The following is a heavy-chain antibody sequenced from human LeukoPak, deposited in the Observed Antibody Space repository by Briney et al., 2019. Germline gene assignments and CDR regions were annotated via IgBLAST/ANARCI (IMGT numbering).Heavy chain of an antibody. D-gene: IGHD1-14*01. CDR2: IKQDGSEK. Sequence: GGCLRLSCAASGFTFSSYWMSWVRQAPGKGLEWVAKIKQDGSEKFYVDSVKGRFTISRDNAKNSVYLQMNSLRAEDTAVYYCARATAPKNWGEGTLVTVSS. J-gene: IGHJ4*02. V-gene: IGHV3-7*01. CDR3: ARATAPKN. CDR1: GFTFSSYW.